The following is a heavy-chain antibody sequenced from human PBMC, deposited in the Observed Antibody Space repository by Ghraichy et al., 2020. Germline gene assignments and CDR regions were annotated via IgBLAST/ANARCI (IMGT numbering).Heavy chain of an antibody. Sequence: GGSLRLSCVASGFTFSSYWMSWVRQAPGKGLEWVANIKQDGSEKYYVDSVKGRFTISRDNAKNSLYLQMNSLRAEDTAVYYCARDKSNYYGSGSYYKDWGQGTLVTVSS. CDR1: GFTFSSYW. J-gene: IGHJ4*02. V-gene: IGHV3-7*03. CDR3: ARDKSNYYGSGSYYKD. D-gene: IGHD3-10*01. CDR2: IKQDGSEK.